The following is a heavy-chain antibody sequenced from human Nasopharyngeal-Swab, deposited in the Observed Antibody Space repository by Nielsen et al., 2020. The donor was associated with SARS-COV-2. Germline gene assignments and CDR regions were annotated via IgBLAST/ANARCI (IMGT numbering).Heavy chain of an antibody. CDR3: AKDHALTKVTNRWFDR. CDR2: ISTSGGRT. CDR1: GFTFSASG. J-gene: IGHJ5*02. D-gene: IGHD4-17*01. Sequence: GGSLRLSCAASGFTFSASGMSWVRMAPGKGLEWVSGISTSGGRTYYADSVKGRFTISRDNSKNTLYLQMNSLRAEDTAVYYCAKDHALTKVTNRWFDRWGQGTLVTVSS. V-gene: IGHV3-23*01.